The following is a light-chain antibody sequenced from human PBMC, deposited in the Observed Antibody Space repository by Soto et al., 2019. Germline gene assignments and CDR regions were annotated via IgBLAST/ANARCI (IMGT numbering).Light chain of an antibody. CDR2: GSS. CDR1: QSVTSDY. V-gene: IGKV3-20*01. CDR3: QQYGNSPRVT. J-gene: IGKJ4*01. Sequence: EIVLTQSPGTLSLSPGERAPLSCRASQSVTSDYLAWYQQKPGQPPRLLIYGSSIRATGIPDRFTGSGSGTDFTLTISRLEPEDFAVYYCQQYGNSPRVTFGGGTKVEIK.